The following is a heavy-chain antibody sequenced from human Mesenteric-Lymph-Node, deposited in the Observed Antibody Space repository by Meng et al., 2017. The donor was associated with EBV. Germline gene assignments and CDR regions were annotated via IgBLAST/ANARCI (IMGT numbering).Heavy chain of an antibody. J-gene: IGHJ4*02. CDR3: ARRGIAEGFDF. Sequence: QLQVRESGSGLVTPSQTLFLTCAVAGGPVSSGGYSWSWIRQPPGKGLEWIGYIYHFGSPNYNPSLKCRVTISVDRSKNQFSLNLTSMTAADTAVYYCARRGIAEGFDFWGQGTLVTVSS. CDR2: IYHFGSP. V-gene: IGHV4-30-2*01. CDR1: GGPVSSGGYS.